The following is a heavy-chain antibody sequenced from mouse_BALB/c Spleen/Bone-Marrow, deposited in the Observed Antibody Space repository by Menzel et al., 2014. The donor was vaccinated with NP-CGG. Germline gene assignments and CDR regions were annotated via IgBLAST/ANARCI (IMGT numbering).Heavy chain of an antibody. J-gene: IGHJ2*01. CDR3: ARSEVRRAGYYFDY. D-gene: IGHD2-14*01. V-gene: IGHV1S41*01. Sequence: DLVKPGASVKLSCKASGYTFTSYWINWIKQRPGQGLEWIGRIAPGSGDTYYNEIFKGKATLTVDTSSSTAYIQLNSLSSEDSAVYFCARSEVRRAGYYFDYWGQGTTLTVSS. CDR1: GYTFTSYW. CDR2: IAPGSGDT.